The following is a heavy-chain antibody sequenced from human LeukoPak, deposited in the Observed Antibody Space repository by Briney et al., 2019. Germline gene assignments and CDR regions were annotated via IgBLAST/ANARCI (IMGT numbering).Heavy chain of an antibody. Sequence: GGSLRLSCAGSGFTFSSYAMSWVRQAPGKGLEWVSAISGSGGSTYYADSVKGRFTISRDNSKNTLYLQMNSLRAEDTAVYYCAKESCSSTSCYYLDYYYGMDVWGQGTTVTVSS. CDR3: AKESCSSTSCYYLDYYYGMDV. V-gene: IGHV3-23*01. CDR1: GFTFSSYA. D-gene: IGHD2-2*01. CDR2: ISGSGGST. J-gene: IGHJ6*02.